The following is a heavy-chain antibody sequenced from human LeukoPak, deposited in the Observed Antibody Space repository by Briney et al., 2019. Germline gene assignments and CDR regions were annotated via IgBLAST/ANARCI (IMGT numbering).Heavy chain of an antibody. CDR3: ARVGRGMARDYFDY. Sequence: SETLSLTCTVSGGSISSYYWSWIRQPPGKGLEWIGYIYYSGSTNYNPSLKSRVTISVDTSKNQFSLKLSSVTAADTAVYYCARVGRGMARDYFDYWGQGTLVTVSS. CDR1: GGSISSYY. D-gene: IGHD5-24*01. J-gene: IGHJ4*02. CDR2: IYYSGST. V-gene: IGHV4-59*01.